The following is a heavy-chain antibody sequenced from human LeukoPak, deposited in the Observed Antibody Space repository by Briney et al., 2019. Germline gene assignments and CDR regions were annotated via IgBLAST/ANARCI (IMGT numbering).Heavy chain of an antibody. CDR3: ARDWVEAYCGGDCYSVDAFDI. D-gene: IGHD2-21*02. Sequence: SETLSLTCAVSGGSFSGYYWSWIRQPPGKGLEWIGNIYHSGSTNYNPSLKSRVTISVDTSKNQFSLKLSSVTAADTAVYYCARDWVEAYCGGDCYSVDAFDIWGQGTMVTVSS. CDR2: IYHSGST. J-gene: IGHJ3*02. CDR1: GGSFSGYY. V-gene: IGHV4-34*01.